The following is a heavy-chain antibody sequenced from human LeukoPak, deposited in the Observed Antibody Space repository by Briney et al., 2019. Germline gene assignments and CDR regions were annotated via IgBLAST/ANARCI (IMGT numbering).Heavy chain of an antibody. CDR1: GGTFSRYA. J-gene: IGHJ6*04. Sequence: SVKVSCKASGGTFSRYAISWVRQAPGQGLEWMGGIIPIFGTANYAQKFQGRVAITADESTSTAYMELSSLRSEDTAVYYCARGCSGGSCHNDYYYYGMDVWGKATTVTVSS. D-gene: IGHD2-15*01. CDR3: ARGCSGGSCHNDYYYYGMDV. CDR2: IIPIFGTA. V-gene: IGHV1-69*13.